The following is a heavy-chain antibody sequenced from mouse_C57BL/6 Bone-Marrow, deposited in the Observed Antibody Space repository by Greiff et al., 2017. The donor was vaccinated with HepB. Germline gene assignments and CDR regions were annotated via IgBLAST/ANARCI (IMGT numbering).Heavy chain of an antibody. Sequence: VQLQQSGPELVKPGASVKISCNASGYAFSSSWMNWVKQRPGKGLEWIGRIYPGDGDTNYNGKFKGKATLTADKSSSTAYMQLSSLTSEDSAVYFCARPFDVWGTGTTVTVSS. J-gene: IGHJ1*03. CDR2: IYPGDGDT. V-gene: IGHV1-82*01. CDR3: ARPFDV. CDR1: GYAFSSSW.